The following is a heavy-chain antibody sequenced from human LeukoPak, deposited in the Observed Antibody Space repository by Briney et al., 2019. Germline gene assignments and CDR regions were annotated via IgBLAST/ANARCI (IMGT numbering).Heavy chain of an antibody. D-gene: IGHD3-22*01. CDR3: ARAKRDYYDNSGYESYYNFMDV. CDR1: GGSISTDCY. Sequence: SETLSLTCTVSGGSISTDCYWGWVRQPPGNGLEWIGALYRNGDTYYNPSLKSRVTISLDPSKNRFSLRLNSVTAADTAIYYCARAKRDYYDNSGYESYYNFMDVWGKGTTVTVSS. V-gene: IGHV4-38-2*02. J-gene: IGHJ6*03. CDR2: LYRNGDT.